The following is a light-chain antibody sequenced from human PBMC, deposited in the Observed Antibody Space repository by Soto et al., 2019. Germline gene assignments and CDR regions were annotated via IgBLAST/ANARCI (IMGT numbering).Light chain of an antibody. CDR1: SSDVGGYDY. J-gene: IGLJ1*01. CDR3: SSHTSGSTRV. V-gene: IGLV2-14*01. Sequence: QSVLTQPASVSGSPGQSIAISCTGTSSDVGGYDYVSWYQQQPDKAPKLMIYEVTQRPSGVSNRFSGSKSGNTASLTISGLQAEDEGDYYCSSHTSGSTRVFGTGTKLTVL. CDR2: EVT.